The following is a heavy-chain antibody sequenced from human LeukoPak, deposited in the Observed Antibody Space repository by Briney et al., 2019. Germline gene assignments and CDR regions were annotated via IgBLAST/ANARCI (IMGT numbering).Heavy chain of an antibody. Sequence: PGGSLRLSCAASGLRFSTYSMNWVRQAPGKGLEWVSSISSSSSYIYYADSVKGRFTISRDNAKNSLYLQMNSLRAEDTAVYYCARDRERESITMVRGVIRFFDYWGQGTLVTVSS. V-gene: IGHV3-21*01. CDR3: ARDRERESITMVRGVIRFFDY. J-gene: IGHJ4*02. CDR1: GLRFSTYS. CDR2: ISSSSSYI. D-gene: IGHD3-10*01.